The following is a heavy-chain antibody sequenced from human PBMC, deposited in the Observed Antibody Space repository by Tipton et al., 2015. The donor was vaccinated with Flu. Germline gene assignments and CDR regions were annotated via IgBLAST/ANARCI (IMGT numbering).Heavy chain of an antibody. CDR1: GDPVNWGGHS. CDR2: IYATGGT. D-gene: IGHD3-22*01. CDR3: ARNFFDSGGYYWNFFDQ. V-gene: IGHV4-30-2*01. Sequence: GLVKPSETLSVTCAVSGDPVNWGGHSWSWVRQPPGKDLEWMGYIYATGGTLYNPSFESRVTMSIDKSRSEISLKLSSVTAADTAIYYCARNFFDSGGYYWNFFDQWGQGTLVTVSS. J-gene: IGHJ4*02.